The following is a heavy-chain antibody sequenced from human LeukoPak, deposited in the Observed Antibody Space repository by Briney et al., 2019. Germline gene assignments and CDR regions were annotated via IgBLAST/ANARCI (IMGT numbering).Heavy chain of an antibody. Sequence: GGSLRLSCAASGFTFSSYGMHWVRQAPGKGLEWVANIKQDGSEKYYVDSVKGRFTISRDNAKNSLYLQMNSLRAEDTAVYYCARDQGVVVPAADYYYYMDVWGKGTTVTVSS. CDR3: ARDQGVVVPAADYYYYMDV. D-gene: IGHD2-2*01. CDR2: IKQDGSEK. V-gene: IGHV3-7*01. J-gene: IGHJ6*03. CDR1: GFTFSSYG.